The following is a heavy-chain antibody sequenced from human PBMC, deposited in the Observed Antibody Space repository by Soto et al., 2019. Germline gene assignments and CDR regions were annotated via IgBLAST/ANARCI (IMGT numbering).Heavy chain of an antibody. CDR2: INPTIGAT. J-gene: IGHJ4*02. D-gene: IGHD1-26*01. V-gene: IGHV1-2*02. Sequence: GASVKVSCKASGYTFTAYYIPWVRQAPGQGLEWMGGINPTIGATNYAQKFQGRVTMTRDTSTSTAYMELSSLRSEDTAVYYCATSPRGWELLDSGGQGTLVTVSS. CDR3: ATSPRGWELLDS. CDR1: GYTFTAYY.